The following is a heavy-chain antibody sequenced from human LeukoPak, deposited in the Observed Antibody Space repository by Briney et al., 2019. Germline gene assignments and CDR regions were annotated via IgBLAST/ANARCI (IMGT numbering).Heavy chain of an antibody. Sequence: ASVKVSFKAFEYTFIGYYIHWVRQAPGQGPEWMGWINPNSGGTIYAQRFQDRVTMTRDTSITTAYMELNRLRSDDTAVYYCARDRGVWAFDVWGQGTMVTVSS. CDR1: EYTFIGYY. CDR2: INPNSGGT. D-gene: IGHD3-10*01. V-gene: IGHV1-2*02. CDR3: ARDRGVWAFDV. J-gene: IGHJ3*01.